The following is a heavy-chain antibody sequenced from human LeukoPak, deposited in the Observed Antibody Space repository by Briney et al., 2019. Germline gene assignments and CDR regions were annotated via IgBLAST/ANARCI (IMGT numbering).Heavy chain of an antibody. V-gene: IGHV3-30*04. J-gene: IGHJ4*02. CDR3: AIGDSLGELSSSFEY. Sequence: GRSLRLSCAASGFTFSNYAMHWIRQAPDKGLEWVAVVSYDGSNKYYADSVKGRFTVSRDNSKNTLYLQMNSLRAEDTAVYYCAIGDSLGELSSSFEYWGQGTLVTVSS. CDR2: VSYDGSNK. D-gene: IGHD3-16*02. CDR1: GFTFSNYA.